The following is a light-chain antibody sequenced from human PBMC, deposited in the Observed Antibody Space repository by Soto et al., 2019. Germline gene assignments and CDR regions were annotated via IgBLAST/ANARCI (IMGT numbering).Light chain of an antibody. V-gene: IGKV3-11*01. Sequence: EIVLTQSPATLSLSPGERATLSCRASQSVSSYLAWYQQKPGQAPRLLIYDASNRATGIPARFSGSGSGTDLTLPISSLEPEDFAVYYCQQRSNWRLTFRGVTRLDIK. CDR2: DAS. CDR1: QSVSSY. CDR3: QQRSNWRLT. J-gene: IGKJ4*01.